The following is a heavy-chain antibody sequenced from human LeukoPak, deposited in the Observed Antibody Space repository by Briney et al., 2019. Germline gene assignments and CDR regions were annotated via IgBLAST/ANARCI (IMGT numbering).Heavy chain of an antibody. D-gene: IGHD2-21*01. J-gene: IGHJ4*02. Sequence: GGSLRLSCAASGFTFSSYWMNWVRQAPGKGLVWVSRIASDGSSTTYADSVKGRFSISRDNAKNTLYLQMNSLRVEDTAVYYCARGRPHGDDYWGQGTLVTVSS. CDR3: ARGRPHGDDY. V-gene: IGHV3-74*01. CDR1: GFTFSSYW. CDR2: IASDGSST.